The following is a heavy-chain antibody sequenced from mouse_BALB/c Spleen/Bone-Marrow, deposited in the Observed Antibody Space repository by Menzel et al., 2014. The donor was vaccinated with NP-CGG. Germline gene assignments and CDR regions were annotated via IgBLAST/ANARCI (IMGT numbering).Heavy chain of an antibody. V-gene: IGHV5-6*01. J-gene: IGHJ4*01. CDR2: ISSGGSNT. Sequence: EVHLVESGGDLVKPGGSLKLSCAASGFTFSSYGMSWGRQTPDKRLEWVATISSGGSNTYYPDSVKGRFTISRDSAKNTLYLQMSSLKSEDTAMYYCARHQRYYAMDYWGQGTSVTVSS. CDR1: GFTFSSYG. CDR3: ARHQRYYAMDY.